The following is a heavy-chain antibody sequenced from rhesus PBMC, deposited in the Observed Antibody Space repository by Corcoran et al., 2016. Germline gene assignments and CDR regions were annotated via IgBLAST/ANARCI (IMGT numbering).Heavy chain of an antibody. J-gene: IGHJ4*01. V-gene: IGHV4-122*02. Sequence: QLQLQESGPGLVKPSETLSLTCAVSGYSISSGYGWSWIRQPPGKGLEWIGYISYSGSTSYNPSLKSRVTSSRDTSKNQFSLKLSSVTAADTAVYYCASSGEYYNIWTGPPDYWGQGVLVTVSS. CDR2: ISYSGST. CDR3: ASSGEYYNIWTGPPDY. D-gene: IGHD3-3*01. CDR1: GYSISSGYG.